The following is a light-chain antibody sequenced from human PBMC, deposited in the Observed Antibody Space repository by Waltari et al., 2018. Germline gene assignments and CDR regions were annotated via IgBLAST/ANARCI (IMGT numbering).Light chain of an antibody. CDR2: YAS. J-gene: IGKJ1*01. V-gene: IGKV6-21*02. CDR1: QRIGTS. Sequence: EIVLTQSPAFQSVTPKEKVTITCRASQRIGTSLHWFQQKSGQSPKLLIKYASQSISGVPSRFSGSESGTDFTLTISGLEPEDAATYYCQQSYSFPWTFGQGTKVEVK. CDR3: QQSYSFPWT.